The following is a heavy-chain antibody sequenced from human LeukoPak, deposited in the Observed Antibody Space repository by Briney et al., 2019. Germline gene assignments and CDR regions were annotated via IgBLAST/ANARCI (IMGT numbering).Heavy chain of an antibody. J-gene: IGHJ4*02. CDR3: ARQTTVPYYFDY. CDR1: GGSISSGSYY. D-gene: IGHD4-11*01. V-gene: IGHV4-61*02. CDR2: IYTSGST. Sequence: SETLSLTCTVSGGSISSGSYYWSWIRQPAGKGLEWIGRIYTSGSTNYNPSLKSRVTISVDTSKNQFSLKLSSVTAADTAVYYCARQTTVPYYFDYWGQGTLVTVSS.